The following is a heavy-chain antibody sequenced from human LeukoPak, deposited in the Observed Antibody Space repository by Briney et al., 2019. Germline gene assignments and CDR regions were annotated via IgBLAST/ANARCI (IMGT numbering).Heavy chain of an antibody. CDR2: ISSSSSTI. Sequence: GGSLRLSCAASGFTFSSYRMNWVRQAPGEGLEWVSYISSSSSTIYYADSVKGRFTISRDNAKNSLYLQMNSLRDEDTAVYYCARGEFVGGYYPYYFDYWGQGTLVTVSS. CDR3: ARGEFVGGYYPYYFDY. J-gene: IGHJ4*02. V-gene: IGHV3-48*02. D-gene: IGHD3-22*01. CDR1: GFTFSSYR.